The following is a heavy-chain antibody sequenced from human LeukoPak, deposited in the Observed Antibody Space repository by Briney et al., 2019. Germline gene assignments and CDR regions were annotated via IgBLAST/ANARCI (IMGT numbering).Heavy chain of an antibody. CDR1: GFTFSNYW. CDR2: INSDGSST. V-gene: IGHV3-74*01. CDR3: ATDLGSSRPNF. J-gene: IGHJ4*02. D-gene: IGHD6-13*01. Sequence: GGSLRLSCAASGFTFSNYWMHWVRQAPGKGLVWVSLINSDGSSTNYADSVKGRFTISRDNAKNSLYLQMNSLRAEDTAVYYCATDLGSSRPNFWGQGILVTVSS.